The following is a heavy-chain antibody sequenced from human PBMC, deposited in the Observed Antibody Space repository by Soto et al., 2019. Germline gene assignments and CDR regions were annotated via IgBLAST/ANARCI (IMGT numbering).Heavy chain of an antibody. V-gene: IGHV4-34*01. CDR3: ARAATSDILTGTDY. CDR1: GGSFSGYY. Sequence: SETLSLTCAVYGGSFSGYYWSWIRQPPGKGLEWIGEINHSGSTNYNPSIKSRVTISVDASKNQFSLKLSSVTAADTAVYYCARAATSDILTGTDYWAQGTLVTVSS. J-gene: IGHJ4*02. CDR2: INHSGST. D-gene: IGHD3-9*01.